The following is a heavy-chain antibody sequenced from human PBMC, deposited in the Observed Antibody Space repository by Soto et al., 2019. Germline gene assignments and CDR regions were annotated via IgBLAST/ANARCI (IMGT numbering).Heavy chain of an antibody. D-gene: IGHD6-19*01. V-gene: IGHV1-3*01. J-gene: IGHJ4*02. CDR2: INAGNGNT. CDR3: ARAVAVAADFDY. Sequence: ASVKVSCKASRYTFTGYAMHWVRQAPGQRLEWMGWINAGNGNTKYSQKFQGRVTITRHTSASTAYMELSSLRSEDTAVYYCARAVAVAADFDYWGQGTLVTVS. CDR1: RYTFTGYA.